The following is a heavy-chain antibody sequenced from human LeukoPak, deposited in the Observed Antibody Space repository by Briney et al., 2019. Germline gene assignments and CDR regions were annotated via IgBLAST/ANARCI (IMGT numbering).Heavy chain of an antibody. CDR2: IFYSGST. Sequence: SSETLSLTCTVSGDSISSSSYCWGWIRQPPGKGLEWIGSIFYSGSTYYNPPLKSRVTISVDTSKNQFSLNLGSATAADTAVYYCARRKTYSSSWYPFDSWGQGTLVTVSS. V-gene: IGHV4-39*07. CDR1: GDSISSSSYC. J-gene: IGHJ4*02. CDR3: ARRKTYSSSWYPFDS. D-gene: IGHD6-13*01.